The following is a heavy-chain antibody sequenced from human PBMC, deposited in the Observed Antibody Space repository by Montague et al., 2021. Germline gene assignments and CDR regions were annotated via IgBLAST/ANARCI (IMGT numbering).Heavy chain of an antibody. Sequence: SLRLSCAASGFTFSSYWMHWVRQAPGKGLVWVSRISTDGSSTTYADSVKGRFTTSRDNAKNTLYLQMNSLRAEDTAVYYCTFYKFRETPRGFDYWGQGTLVIVSA. CDR2: ISTDGSST. CDR1: GFTFSSYW. CDR3: TFYKFRETPRGFDY. D-gene: IGHD3-10*01. J-gene: IGHJ4*02. V-gene: IGHV3-74*01.